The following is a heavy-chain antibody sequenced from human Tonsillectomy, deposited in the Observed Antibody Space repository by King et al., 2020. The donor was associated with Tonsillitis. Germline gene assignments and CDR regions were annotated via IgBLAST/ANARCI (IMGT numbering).Heavy chain of an antibody. D-gene: IGHD3-22*01. Sequence: QLVQSGAEVKKPGASVKVSCEASGYIFTDYYVHWVRQAPQQGLEWMGWINPNSGDTNYAQKFQGRVTMTRDTSISTVYLELSSLRSGETAVYYCARVPNSYDSSGYYPNYYFDYWGQGTLVTVSS. CDR2: INPNSGDT. J-gene: IGHJ4*02. CDR3: ARVPNSYDSSGYYPNYYFDY. CDR1: GYIFTDYY. V-gene: IGHV1-2*02.